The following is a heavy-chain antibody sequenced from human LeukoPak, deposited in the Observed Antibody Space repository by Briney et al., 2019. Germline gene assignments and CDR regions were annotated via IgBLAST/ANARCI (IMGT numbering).Heavy chain of an antibody. V-gene: IGHV3-30*18. D-gene: IGHD3-22*01. CDR3: AKCGTDYYDSSGLTNFQH. J-gene: IGHJ1*01. CDR2: ISYDGSNK. Sequence: PGGSLRLSCAASGFTFSSYGMHWVRQAPGKGLEWVAVISYDGSNKYYADSVKGRFTISRDNSKNTLYLQMNSLGAEDTAVYYCAKCGTDYYDSSGLTNFQHWGQGTLVTVSS. CDR1: GFTFSSYG.